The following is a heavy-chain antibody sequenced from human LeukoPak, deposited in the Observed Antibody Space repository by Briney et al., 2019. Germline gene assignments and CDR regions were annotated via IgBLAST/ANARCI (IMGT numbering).Heavy chain of an antibody. CDR3: TREDVFGEYYYGMDV. CDR2: THYRSKRHT. J-gene: IGHJ6*02. Sequence: SQTLSLTCAISGDDLSSRNNAWNWIRQSPSRTLEWLGRTHYRSKRHTDYAASVHSRISITPDTSKNQYSLELNSVTPEDTAVYCCTREDVFGEYYYGMDVWGQGTTVIVSS. CDR1: GDDLSSRNNA. D-gene: IGHD3-16*01. V-gene: IGHV6-1*01.